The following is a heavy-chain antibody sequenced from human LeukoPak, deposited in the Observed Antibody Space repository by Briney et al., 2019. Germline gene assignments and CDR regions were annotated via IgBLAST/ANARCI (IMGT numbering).Heavy chain of an antibody. Sequence: ASVRVSCKASGYTFTSYGISWVRQAPGQGLEWMGGIIPIFGTANYAQKFQGRVTITTDESTSTAYMELSSLRSEDTAVYYCARVRFLESDYNWFDPWGQGTLVTVSS. CDR3: ARVRFLESDYNWFDP. CDR2: IIPIFGTA. CDR1: GYTFTSYG. D-gene: IGHD3-3*01. V-gene: IGHV1-69*05. J-gene: IGHJ5*02.